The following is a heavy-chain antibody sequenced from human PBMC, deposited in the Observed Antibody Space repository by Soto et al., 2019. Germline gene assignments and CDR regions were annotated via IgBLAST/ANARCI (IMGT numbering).Heavy chain of an antibody. J-gene: IGHJ4*01. D-gene: IGHD2-21*02. CDR1: GVSVSTGVYY. V-gene: IGHV4-31*01. CDR2: IDNSGAT. CDR3: AGAVSDFGVRRYRASYFDQ. Sequence: QVELYESGPGLVQPSQTLSLSCTVSGVSVSTGVYYWTWIRQQPGKGLEWVGYIDNSGATYYNPSVTGQVGISRDTPINQSSLNLQSLTAADTAFYYCAGAVSDFGVRRYRASYFDQWGHGILVTVSS.